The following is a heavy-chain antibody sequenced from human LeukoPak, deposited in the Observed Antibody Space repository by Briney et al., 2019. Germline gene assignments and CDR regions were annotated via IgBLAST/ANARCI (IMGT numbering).Heavy chain of an antibody. V-gene: IGHV4-4*08. CDR3: ARASRIEYGSGSYDH. CDR1: GDSLYY. CDR2: VYSTGHT. Sequence: SETLSLTCTVSGDSLYYWGWIRQPPGKGLEWIGSVYSTGHTNYNLSLKSRVTMSIDTSKNQFSLKLSSVTAADTAVYYCARASRIEYGSGSYDHWGQGTPVTVSS. J-gene: IGHJ4*02. D-gene: IGHD3-10*01.